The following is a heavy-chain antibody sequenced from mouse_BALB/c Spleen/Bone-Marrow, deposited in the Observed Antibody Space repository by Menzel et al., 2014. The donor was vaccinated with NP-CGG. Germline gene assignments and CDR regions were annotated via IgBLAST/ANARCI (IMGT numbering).Heavy chain of an antibody. CDR1: GFNIKDTY. V-gene: IGHV14-3*02. CDR2: IDPANGNT. J-gene: IGHJ4*01. Sequence: EVKVVESGAELVKPGASVKLSCTASGFNIKDTYMHWVKQRPEQGLERIGRIDPANGNTKYDPKFQGKATITADTSSNTAYLRLSSLTSEDTAVYYCAGGWLPSYAMDYWGQGTSVTVSS. CDR3: AGGWLPSYAMDY. D-gene: IGHD2-2*01.